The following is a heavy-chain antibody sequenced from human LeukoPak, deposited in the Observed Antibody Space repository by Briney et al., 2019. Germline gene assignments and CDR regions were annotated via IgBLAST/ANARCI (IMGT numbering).Heavy chain of an antibody. CDR2: INHNSGDT. D-gene: IGHD1-20*01. Sequence: ASVTVSYKGSGYTFTDYYMHWVGQAPGQGGEGMGWINHNSGDTNYAQKFQGRVTMTRHTSISTAYMELSRLISDYTAVYYCASGACNWKTSKFDYWGQGTLVTVSS. CDR3: ASGACNWKTSKFDY. J-gene: IGHJ4*02. V-gene: IGHV1-2*02. CDR1: GYTFTDYY.